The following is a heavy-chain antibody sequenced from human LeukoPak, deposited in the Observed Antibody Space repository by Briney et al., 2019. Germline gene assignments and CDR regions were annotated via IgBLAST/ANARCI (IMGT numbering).Heavy chain of an antibody. D-gene: IGHD2-2*01. J-gene: IGHJ4*02. Sequence: GASVTVSCMASGYTFTSYYMHWVRQAPGQGLEWMGWISAYNGNTNYAQKLQGRVTMTTDTSTSTAYMELRSLRSDDTAVYYCARDPSLVDYWGQGTLVTVSS. CDR2: ISAYNGNT. CDR1: GYTFTSYY. V-gene: IGHV1-18*04. CDR3: ARDPSLVDY.